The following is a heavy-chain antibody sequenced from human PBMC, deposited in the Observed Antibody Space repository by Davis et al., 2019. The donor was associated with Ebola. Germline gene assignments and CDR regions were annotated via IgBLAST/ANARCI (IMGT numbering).Heavy chain of an antibody. D-gene: IGHD1-26*01. CDR1: GGTFSSYA. V-gene: IGHV1-69*04. J-gene: IGHJ4*02. CDR2: IIPILGIA. Sequence: AASVKVSCKASGGTFSSYAISWMRQAPGQGLEWMGRIIPILGIANYAQKFQGRVTITADKSTSTAYMELSSLRSEDTAVYYCARFHGSTKRTAYFDYWGQGTLVTVSS. CDR3: ARFHGSTKRTAYFDY.